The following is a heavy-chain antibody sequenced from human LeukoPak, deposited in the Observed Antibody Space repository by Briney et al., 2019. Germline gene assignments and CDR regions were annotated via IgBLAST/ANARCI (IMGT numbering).Heavy chain of an antibody. CDR3: AGGGWRTYYYYMDV. D-gene: IGHD6-19*01. Sequence: SETLSLTCAVYGGSFSGYYWSWIRQPPGKGLEWIGEINHSGSTSYNPSLKSRVTISVDTSKNQFSLKLSSVTAADTAVYYCAGGGWRTYYYYMDVWGKGTTVTVSS. CDR1: GGSFSGYY. CDR2: INHSGST. J-gene: IGHJ6*03. V-gene: IGHV4-34*01.